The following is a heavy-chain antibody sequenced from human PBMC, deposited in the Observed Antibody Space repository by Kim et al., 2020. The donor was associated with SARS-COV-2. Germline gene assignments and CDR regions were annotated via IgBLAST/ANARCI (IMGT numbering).Heavy chain of an antibody. J-gene: IGHJ4*02. Sequence: DYVKGRFTISRDNYKNTLYLQMNSLRAEDTAVYYCAKDLNRPSYSRRFDSWGQGTLVTVSS. D-gene: IGHD6-13*01. V-gene: IGHV3-23*01. CDR3: AKDLNRPSYSRRFDS.